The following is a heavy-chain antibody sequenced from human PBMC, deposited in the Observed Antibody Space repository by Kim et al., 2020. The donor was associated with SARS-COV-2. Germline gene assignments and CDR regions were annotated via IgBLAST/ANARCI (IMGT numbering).Heavy chain of an antibody. Sequence: SQTLSLTCVISGDSVSSNIATWNWVRQSPSRCLEWLGRTYYRSRWLNEYATSVNSRITINPDTPKNQFSLQLSSVTPEDTAVYYWARPAGGQSGLDFGGQGTLVTVS. D-gene: IGHD6-13*01. CDR2: TYYRSRWLN. V-gene: IGHV6-1*01. J-gene: IGHJ4*02. CDR3: ARPAGGQSGLDF. CDR1: GDSVSSNIAT.